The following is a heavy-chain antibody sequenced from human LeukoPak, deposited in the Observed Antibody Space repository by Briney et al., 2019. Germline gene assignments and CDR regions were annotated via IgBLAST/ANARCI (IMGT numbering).Heavy chain of an antibody. V-gene: IGHV4-59*01. CDR2: IYYSGST. J-gene: IGHJ5*02. CDR3: ARSAVYAPRHWFDP. D-gene: IGHD2-8*01. Sequence: SETLSLTCTVSGGSISSYYWSWIRQPPGKGLEWIGYIYYSGSTNYNPSLKSRVTISVDTSKNQFSLKLSSVTAADTAVYYCARSAVYAPRHWFDPWGQGTLVTVSS. CDR1: GGSISSYY.